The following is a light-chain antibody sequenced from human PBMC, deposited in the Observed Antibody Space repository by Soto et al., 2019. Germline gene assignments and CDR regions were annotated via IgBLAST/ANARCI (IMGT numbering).Light chain of an antibody. CDR3: QKNDWAPLT. Sequence: DIQMTQSPSSLSASVGDRVTITCRASQDIGIYLSWYQQKSGGVPRLLIYTASTLQSGVPSRFSGSRSGTDFTLTISSLQPEDAATYCCQKNDWAPLTFGQGTKVEIK. V-gene: IGKV1-27*01. CDR2: TAS. CDR1: QDIGIY. J-gene: IGKJ1*01.